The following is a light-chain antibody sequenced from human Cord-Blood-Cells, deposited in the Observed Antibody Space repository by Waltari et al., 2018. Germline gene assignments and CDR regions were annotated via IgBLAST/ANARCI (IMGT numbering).Light chain of an antibody. J-gene: IGLJ3*02. V-gene: IGLV1-44*01. Sequence: QSVLTQPPPASGTPGQRVTISCSGISSNLGIKPVNWYQQLPGTAPKLLIYSNNQRPSGVPDRFSGSKSGTSASLAISGLQSEDEADYYCAAWDDSLNGNWVFGGGTKLTVL. CDR2: SNN. CDR1: SSNLGIKP. CDR3: AAWDDSLNGNWV.